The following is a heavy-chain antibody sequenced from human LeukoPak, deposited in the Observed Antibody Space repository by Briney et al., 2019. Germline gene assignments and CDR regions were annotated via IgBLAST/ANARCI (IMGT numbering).Heavy chain of an antibody. CDR3: ARGASSGYRIDQ. J-gene: IGHJ4*02. D-gene: IGHD5-18*01. CDR1: GFTFSSCS. V-gene: IGHV3-74*01. Sequence: PGGPMRLSCAASGFTFSSCSMHWVRQAPRKGLVWVSRINADGRTTNYADSVKGRFTISRDNARNTLYLQLNNLRAEDTAVYYCARGASSGYRIDQWGQGTLVTVSS. CDR2: INADGRTT.